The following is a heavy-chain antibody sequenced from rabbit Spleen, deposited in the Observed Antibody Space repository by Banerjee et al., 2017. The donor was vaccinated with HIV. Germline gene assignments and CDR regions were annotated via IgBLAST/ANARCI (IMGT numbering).Heavy chain of an antibody. V-gene: IGHV1S45*01. CDR3: ARSGYVGWGGDGDLMGNKL. D-gene: IGHD4-1*01. CDR2: IYISSGST. J-gene: IGHJ4*01. Sequence: EQLEESGGGLVKPEGSLTLTCKASGVSFSSNVYMCWVRQAPGKGLEWIACIYISSGSTYYASWAKGRFTISKTSSTTVTLQMTSLTAADTATYFCARSGYVGWGGDGDLMGNKLWGPGTLVTVS. CDR1: GVSFSSNVY.